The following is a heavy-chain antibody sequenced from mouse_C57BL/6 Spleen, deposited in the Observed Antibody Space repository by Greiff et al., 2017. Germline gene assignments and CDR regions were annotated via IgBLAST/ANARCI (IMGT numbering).Heavy chain of an antibody. CDR1: GYTFTSYW. J-gene: IGHJ4*01. V-gene: IGHV1-74*01. CDR2: IHPSDSDT. CDR3: ALYDGYYSLAMDY. Sequence: VQLQQPGAELVKPGASVKVSCKASGYTFTSYWMHWVKQRPGQGLEWIGRIHPSDSDTNYNQKFKGKATLTVDKSSSTAYMQLSSLTSEDSAVYYCALYDGYYSLAMDYWGQGTSVTVSS. D-gene: IGHD2-3*01.